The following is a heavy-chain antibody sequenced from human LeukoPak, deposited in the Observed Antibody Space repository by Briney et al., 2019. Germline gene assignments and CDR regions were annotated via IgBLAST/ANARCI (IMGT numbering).Heavy chain of an antibody. J-gene: IGHJ5*02. Sequence: SVKVSCKASGYTFTSYGISWVRQAPGQGLEWMGGIIPIFGTANYAQKFQGRVTITADKSTSTAYMELSSLRSEDTAVYYCARDNSVGDIAWWFDPWGQGTLVTVSS. CDR1: GYTFTSYG. CDR2: IIPIFGTA. D-gene: IGHD3-16*02. CDR3: ARDNSVGDIAWWFDP. V-gene: IGHV1-69*06.